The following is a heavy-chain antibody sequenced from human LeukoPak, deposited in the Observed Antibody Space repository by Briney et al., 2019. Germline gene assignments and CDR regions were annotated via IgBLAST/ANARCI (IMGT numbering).Heavy chain of an antibody. J-gene: IGHJ4*02. CDR1: GFTFKNYG. Sequence: GGALRLSCAASGFTFKNYGMHWVRQAPGKGLEWVAVIWYDGSNKYYADSVKGRFTISRDNSKNTLYLQMNSLRAEDTAVYYCVRGGCSSTSCYDGWGQGTLVTVSS. CDR2: IWYDGSNK. CDR3: VRGGCSSTSCYDG. V-gene: IGHV3-33*01. D-gene: IGHD2-2*01.